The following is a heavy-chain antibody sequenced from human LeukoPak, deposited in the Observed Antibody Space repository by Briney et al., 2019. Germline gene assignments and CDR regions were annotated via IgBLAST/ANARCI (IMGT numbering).Heavy chain of an antibody. D-gene: IGHD1-7*01. CDR3: AREGLGTTFSAWFDP. V-gene: IGHV3-30*03. J-gene: IGHJ5*02. Sequence: GRSLRLSCAASGFTFSTYGMHWVRQAPGKGLEGVAVISSDERTDYYSDSVRGRFTVSRDNSKNTLYLQVNSLRAEDTAVYYCAREGLGTTFSAWFDPWGQGTLVTVSS. CDR1: GFTFSTYG. CDR2: ISSDERTD.